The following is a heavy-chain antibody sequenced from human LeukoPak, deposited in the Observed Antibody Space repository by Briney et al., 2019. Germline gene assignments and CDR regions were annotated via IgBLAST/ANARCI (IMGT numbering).Heavy chain of an antibody. CDR3: ARDAAGLDY. V-gene: IGHV3-74*01. CDR2: IKSDGSSK. Sequence: GXSLRLSCAASGFTFRSYWMHWVRQAPGKGLVWVSRIKSDGSSKTYADSVKGRFTISRDNAKNTLYLQMNSLRGEDTGVYYCARDAAGLDYWGQGTLVTVSS. D-gene: IGHD1-14*01. J-gene: IGHJ4*02. CDR1: GFTFRSYW.